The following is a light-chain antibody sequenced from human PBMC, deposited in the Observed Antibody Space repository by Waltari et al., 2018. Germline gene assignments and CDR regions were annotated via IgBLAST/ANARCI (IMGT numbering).Light chain of an antibody. J-gene: IGKJ1*01. CDR2: GAS. CDR3: QQYNNWPPWT. V-gene: IGKV3-15*01. Sequence: EIVLTQSPGILSVSPGARATLSCRASQIIRSNLAWYQQKPGPAPRLLIYGASTRATGIPARFSGSGSGTEFTLTISSLQSEDFAVYYCQQYNNWPPWTFGQGTKVEIK. CDR1: QIIRSN.